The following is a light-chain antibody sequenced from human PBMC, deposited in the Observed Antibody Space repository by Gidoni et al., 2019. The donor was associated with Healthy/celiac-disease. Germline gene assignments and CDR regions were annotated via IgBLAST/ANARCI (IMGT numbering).Light chain of an antibody. V-gene: IGKV3-15*01. CDR3: QQYNNWLYT. CDR2: GAS. Sequence: EIVMTQPPATLSVSPGERATLSSRAKSQCVNSNLAWYQQKPGQAPRLLIYGASTRATGIPARFSGSGSGTEFTLTISSMQSEDFAVYYCQQYNNWLYTFGQGTKLEIK. CDR1: QCVNSN. J-gene: IGKJ2*01.